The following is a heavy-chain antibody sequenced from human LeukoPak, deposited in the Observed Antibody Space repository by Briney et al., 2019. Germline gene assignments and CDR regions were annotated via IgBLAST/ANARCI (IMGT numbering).Heavy chain of an antibody. D-gene: IGHD1-26*01. CDR3: ARDRGSSVPTGFDY. V-gene: IGHV3-23*01. CDR1: GFTFSSYA. J-gene: IGHJ4*02. CDR2: ISGSGGST. Sequence: GGSLRLSCAASGFTFSSYAMSWVRQAPGKGLEWVSAISGSGGSTYYADSVKGRFTISRDNAKNSLYLQMNSLRAEDTAVYYCARDRGSSVPTGFDYWGQGTLVTVSS.